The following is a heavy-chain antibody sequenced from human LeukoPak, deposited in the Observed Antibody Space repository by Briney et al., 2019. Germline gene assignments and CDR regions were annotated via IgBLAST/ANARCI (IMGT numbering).Heavy chain of an antibody. CDR3: ARARSRRQFDY. D-gene: IGHD1-14*01. CDR1: GGSFSGYY. Sequence: SETLSLTCAVYGGSFSGYYWSCIRQPPGKGLEWIGEINHSGSTNYNPSLKSRVTISVDTSKNQFSLKLSSVTAADTAVYYCARARSRRQFDYWGQGTLVTVSS. CDR2: INHSGST. J-gene: IGHJ4*02. V-gene: IGHV4-34*01.